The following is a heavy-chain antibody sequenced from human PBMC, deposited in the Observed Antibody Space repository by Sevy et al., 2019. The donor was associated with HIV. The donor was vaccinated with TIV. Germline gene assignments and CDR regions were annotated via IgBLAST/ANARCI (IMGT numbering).Heavy chain of an antibody. CDR2: IWYDGSNK. D-gene: IGHD6-13*01. J-gene: IGHJ4*02. V-gene: IGHV3-33*01. CDR3: ARDRRRLAGAGTEVHY. CDR1: GFTFSSYG. Sequence: GSLRLSCAASGFTFSSYGMHWVRQAPGKGLEWVAVIWYDGSNKYYADSVKGRFTITRDKSKNTLYLQMNSLRAEDTAVYYCARDRRRLAGAGTEVHYWGQGTLVTVSS.